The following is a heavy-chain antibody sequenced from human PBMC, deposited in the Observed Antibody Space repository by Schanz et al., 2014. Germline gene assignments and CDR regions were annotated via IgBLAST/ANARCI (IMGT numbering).Heavy chain of an antibody. CDR2: VIPILGVT. Sequence: QVQLVQSGAEVKKPGASVKVSCKASGYSFISHAIHWVRQAPGQGLEWMGRVIPILGVTHYAQKFQGRVTITADKSTTTAYMELNSLNSDDTAVYYCAREVGLYDRGWFDPWGQGTLVTVSS. CDR3: AREVGLYDRGWFDP. D-gene: IGHD3-22*01. V-gene: IGHV1-69*04. CDR1: GYSFISHA. J-gene: IGHJ5*02.